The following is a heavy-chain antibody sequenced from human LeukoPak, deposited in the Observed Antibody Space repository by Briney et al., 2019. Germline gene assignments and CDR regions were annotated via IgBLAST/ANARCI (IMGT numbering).Heavy chain of an antibody. Sequence: PGGSLRLSCAASGFTFSSYGMHWVRQAPGKGLEWVAFIRYDGSNKYYADSVKGRFTISRDNSKNTLYLQMNSLRAEDTAVYYCAKEGPGGYDFWSGYYPIDYWGRGTLVTVSS. D-gene: IGHD3-3*01. CDR3: AKEGPGGYDFWSGYYPIDY. CDR1: GFTFSSYG. V-gene: IGHV3-30*02. J-gene: IGHJ4*02. CDR2: IRYDGSNK.